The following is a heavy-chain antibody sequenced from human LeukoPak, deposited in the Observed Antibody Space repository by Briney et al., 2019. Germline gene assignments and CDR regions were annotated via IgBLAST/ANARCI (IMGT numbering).Heavy chain of an antibody. D-gene: IGHD6-19*01. CDR3: AKDQGPGWNYYYYGMDV. CDR1: GFTFSSYAM. V-gene: IGHV4-4*02. J-gene: IGHJ6*02. CDR2: IYHSGSP. Sequence: GSLRLSCAASGFTFSSYAMSWVRQAPGKGLEWIGEIYHSGSPNYNPSLKSRVTISVDKSRNHFSLNLSSVTAADTAVYYCAKDQGPGWNYYYYGMDVWGQGTTVTVSS.